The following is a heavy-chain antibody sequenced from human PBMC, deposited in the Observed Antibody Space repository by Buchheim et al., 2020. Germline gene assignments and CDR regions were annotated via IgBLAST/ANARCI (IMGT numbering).Heavy chain of an antibody. Sequence: QVQLQQWGAGLLKPSETLSLTCAVYGGSFSGYYWSWIRQPPGKGLEWIGEINHSGSTNYNPSLKSRVTISVDTSKNQFSLQPSSVTAADTAVYYCARGFSDFWSGYTIPFDYWGQGTL. CDR1: GGSFSGYY. V-gene: IGHV4-34*01. CDR3: ARGFSDFWSGYTIPFDY. J-gene: IGHJ4*02. D-gene: IGHD3-3*01. CDR2: INHSGST.